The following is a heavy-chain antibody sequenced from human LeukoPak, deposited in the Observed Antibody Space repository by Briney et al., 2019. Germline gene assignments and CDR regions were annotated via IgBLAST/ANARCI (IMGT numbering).Heavy chain of an antibody. CDR3: ARGGTLVRSPFDY. D-gene: IGHD3-10*01. CDR1: GFTFSTYA. Sequence: GGSLRLSCAASGFTFSTYAMHWVRQAPGKGLEYVSAISCNGGSTYYANSVKGRFTISRDNSKNTLSLQMGSLRAEDMAVYYCARGGTLVRSPFDYWGQGTLVTVSS. CDR2: ISCNGGST. J-gene: IGHJ4*02. V-gene: IGHV3-64*01.